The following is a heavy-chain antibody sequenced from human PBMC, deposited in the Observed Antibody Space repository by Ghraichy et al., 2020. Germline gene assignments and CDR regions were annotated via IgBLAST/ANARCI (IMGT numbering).Heavy chain of an antibody. CDR3: ARGGWYYDAFDF. J-gene: IGHJ3*01. Sequence: GGYLRLSCTTSGFTFGDYAMSWVRQAPGKGLEWVGFIRSKAYGGTTEYAASVKGRFTISRDDSKSIAYLQMNSLKTEDTAVYYCARGGWYYDAFDFWGQGTMVTVSS. CDR2: IRSKAYGGTT. D-gene: IGHD2-15*01. V-gene: IGHV3-49*04. CDR1: GFTFGDYA.